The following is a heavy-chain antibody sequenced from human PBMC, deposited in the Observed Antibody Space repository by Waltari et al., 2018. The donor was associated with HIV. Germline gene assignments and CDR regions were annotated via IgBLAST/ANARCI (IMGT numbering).Heavy chain of an antibody. D-gene: IGHD5-18*01. Sequence: QVQLVQSGAEVRKPGSSVQVSCKASGGTFSSYAISWVGQAPGQGLEWMGGIIPIFGTANYAQKFQGRVTITADESTSTAYMELSSLRSEDTAVYYCARSASIQLWFPDYWGQGTLVTVSS. J-gene: IGHJ4*02. CDR1: GGTFSSYA. CDR3: ARSASIQLWFPDY. V-gene: IGHV1-69*01. CDR2: IIPIFGTA.